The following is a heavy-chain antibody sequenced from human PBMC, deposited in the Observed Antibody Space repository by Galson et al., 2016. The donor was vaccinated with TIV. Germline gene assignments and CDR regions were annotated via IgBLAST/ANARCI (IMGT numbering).Heavy chain of an antibody. V-gene: IGHV1-24*01. CDR3: ARVMYGSGWGYFDS. CDR1: GDSLSDLS. Sequence: SVKVSCKVSGDSLSDLSMHWVRQAPGKGLEWMGGFDPEQHKKIYAQKLQGRVTLTEDTSTDTAFLELNNLRSDDTAVYYCARVMYGSGWGYFDSWGQGTPVTVSS. J-gene: IGHJ4*02. D-gene: IGHD6-25*01. CDR2: FDPEQHKK.